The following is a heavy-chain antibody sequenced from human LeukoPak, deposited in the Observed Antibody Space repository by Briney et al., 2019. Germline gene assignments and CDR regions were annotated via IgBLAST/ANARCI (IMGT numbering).Heavy chain of an antibody. D-gene: IGHD5-18*01. J-gene: IGHJ4*02. CDR2: ISYDGSHK. CDR1: EFTFSSYG. CDR3: ARARGNTYGYFEY. Sequence: GVSLRLSCAAAEFTFSSYGMHWVRQAPGKGLEWVAVISYDGSHKYYADSVKGRFTISRDNAKSTLYLQMNSLRVEDTAVYYCARARGNTYGYFEYWGQGTLVTVSS. V-gene: IGHV3-30*03.